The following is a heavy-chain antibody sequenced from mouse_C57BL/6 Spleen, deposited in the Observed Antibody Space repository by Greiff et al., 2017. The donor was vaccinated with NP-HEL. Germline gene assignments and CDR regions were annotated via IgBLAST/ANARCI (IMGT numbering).Heavy chain of an antibody. CDR2: ISSGGDYI. CDR1: GFTFSSYA. CDR3: TRSPYYYGSSLFDY. V-gene: IGHV5-9-1*02. D-gene: IGHD1-1*01. Sequence: EVQLVESGEGLVKPGGSLKLSCAASGFTFSSYAMSWVRQTPEKRLEWVAYISSGGDYIYYADTVKGRFTISIDNARNTLYLQMSSLKSEDTAMDYCTRSPYYYGSSLFDYWGQGTTLTVSS. J-gene: IGHJ2*01.